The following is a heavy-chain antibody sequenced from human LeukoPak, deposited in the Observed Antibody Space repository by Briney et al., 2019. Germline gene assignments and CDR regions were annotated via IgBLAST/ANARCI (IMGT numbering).Heavy chain of an antibody. V-gene: IGHV4-30-4*08. CDR2: IYYSGSA. Sequence: SETLSLTXTVSGGSISSGDYYWSWIRQPPGKGLEWIGYIYYSGSAYYNPSLKSRVTISVDTSKNQFSLKLSSVTAADTAVYYCARGLIYDSSGYPGYWGQGTLVTVSS. D-gene: IGHD3-22*01. CDR1: GGSISSGDYY. J-gene: IGHJ4*02. CDR3: ARGLIYDSSGYPGY.